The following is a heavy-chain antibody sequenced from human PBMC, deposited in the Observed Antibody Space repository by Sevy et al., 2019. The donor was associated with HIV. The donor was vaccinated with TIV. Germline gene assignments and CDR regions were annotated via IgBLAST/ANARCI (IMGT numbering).Heavy chain of an antibody. CDR1: GFSFDDYA. CDR2: ISWNGASI. D-gene: IGHD3-22*01. V-gene: IGHV3-9*01. J-gene: IGHJ4*02. Sequence: GGSLRLSCVASGFSFDDYAIHWVRQPPGKGLEWVSGISWNGASIGYADSVKGRFTISRDNAKNSVYLEMNSLRPEDTAIYYCAKGNSGSFDYWGQGTLVTVSS. CDR3: AKGNSGSFDY.